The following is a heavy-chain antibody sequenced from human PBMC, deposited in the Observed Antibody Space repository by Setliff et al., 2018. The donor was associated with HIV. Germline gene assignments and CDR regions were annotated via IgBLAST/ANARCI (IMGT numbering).Heavy chain of an antibody. D-gene: IGHD2-2*01. J-gene: IGHJ6*02. Sequence: LRLSCAASGFTFSSYAMSWVRQAPGKGLEWVSAISGSGGSTYYADSVKGRFTISRDNSKNTLYLQMNSLRAEDTAVYYCAHPWYQLLSPAYYGMDVWGQGTTVTVSS. CDR3: AHPWYQLLSPAYYGMDV. CDR1: GFTFSSYA. V-gene: IGHV3-23*01. CDR2: ISGSGGST.